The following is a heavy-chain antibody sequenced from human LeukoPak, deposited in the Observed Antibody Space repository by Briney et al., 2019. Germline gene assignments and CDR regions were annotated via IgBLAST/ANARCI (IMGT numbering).Heavy chain of an antibody. J-gene: IGHJ4*02. Sequence: PSQTLSLTCTVSGGSISSGDYYWSWIRQHPGKGLEWIVYIYYSGSTYYNPSLKSRVTISIDTSKSQFSLELSSVTAADTAVYYCARVPLGAITGFYFEYWGQGTLVTVSS. CDR3: ARVPLGAITGFYFEY. CDR2: IYYSGST. D-gene: IGHD3-10*01. V-gene: IGHV4-31*03. CDR1: GGSISSGDYY.